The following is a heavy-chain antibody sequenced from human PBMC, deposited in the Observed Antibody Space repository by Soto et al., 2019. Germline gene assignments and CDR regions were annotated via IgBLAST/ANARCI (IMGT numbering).Heavy chain of an antibody. CDR3: ARSSSDYLMDDY. CDR1: GYTFTSYA. D-gene: IGHD3-22*01. V-gene: IGHV1-3*05. CDR2: INAGNGNT. J-gene: IGHJ4*02. Sequence: QVQLVQSGAEEKKPGASVKVSCKASGYTFTSYAMNWVRQAPGQRLEWMGWINAGNGNTKYSQKFQGRVTITRDTSASTAYMELSSLRSEDTDVYSWARSSSDYLMDDYWGQGTLVTVSS.